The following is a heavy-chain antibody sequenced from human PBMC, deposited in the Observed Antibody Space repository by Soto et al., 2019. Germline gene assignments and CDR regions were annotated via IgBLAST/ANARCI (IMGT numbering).Heavy chain of an antibody. J-gene: IGHJ4*02. Sequence: SETLSLTCTVSGGSISSYYWSWIRQPPGKGLEWIGYIYYSGSTNYNPSLKSRVTISVDTSKNQFSLKLSSVTAADTAVYYCARHRERRYYFDYWGQGTLVTVSS. CDR1: GGSISSYY. D-gene: IGHD1-26*01. CDR3: ARHRERRYYFDY. V-gene: IGHV4-59*08. CDR2: IYYSGST.